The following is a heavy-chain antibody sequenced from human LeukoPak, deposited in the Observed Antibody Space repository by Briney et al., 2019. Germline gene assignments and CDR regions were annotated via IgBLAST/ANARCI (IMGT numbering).Heavy chain of an antibody. CDR2: ISAYNGNT. V-gene: IGHV1-18*01. Sequence: ASVKVSCKASGYTFTSYGISWVRQAPGQGLEWMGWISAYNGNTNYAQKFQGRVTMTRNTSISTAYMELSRLRSDDTAVYYCARENIAVAGSYDYWGQGTLVTVSS. CDR3: ARENIAVAGSYDY. CDR1: GYTFTSYG. J-gene: IGHJ4*02. D-gene: IGHD6-19*01.